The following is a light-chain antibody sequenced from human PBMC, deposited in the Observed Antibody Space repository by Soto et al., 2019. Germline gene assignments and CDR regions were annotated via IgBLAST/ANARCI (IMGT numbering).Light chain of an antibody. CDR1: QSVLYSSNNKNY. CDR2: WAS. V-gene: IGKV4-1*01. J-gene: IGKJ2*01. CDR3: QQYESTPPT. Sequence: DIVMTQSPDSLAVSLGERATINCKYSQSVLYSSNNKNYLAWYQQRPGQPPKLLIYWASTRESGVPDRFSGSGPGTDFTPTITSLQAEDVAFYYCQQYESTPPTFGQGTKLEIK.